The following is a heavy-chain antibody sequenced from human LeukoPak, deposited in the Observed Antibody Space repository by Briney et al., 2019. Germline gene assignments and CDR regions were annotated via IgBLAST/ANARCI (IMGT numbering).Heavy chain of an antibody. Sequence: GGSLRLSCAASGFTFSGHYMDWVRQAPGKGLEWVGRITNKPKSYNTEYAASVKGRFTISRDDSKNSLYLQMNSLKTEDTAVYYCARGFHYDFWSGSYYFDYWGQGTLVTVSS. D-gene: IGHD3-3*01. V-gene: IGHV3-72*01. CDR3: ARGFHYDFWSGSYYFDY. J-gene: IGHJ4*02. CDR2: ITNKPKSYNT. CDR1: GFTFSGHY.